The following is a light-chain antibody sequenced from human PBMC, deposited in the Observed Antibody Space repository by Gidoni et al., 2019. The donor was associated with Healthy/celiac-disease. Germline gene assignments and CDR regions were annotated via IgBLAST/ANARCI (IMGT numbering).Light chain of an antibody. CDR1: QGISSY. CDR2: VAS. J-gene: IGKJ2*01. CDR3: QQLNSYPPYT. Sequence: DIQLTQSPSFLSASVGDRVTICRASQGISSYLAWYQQKPGKAPKLLIYVASTLQSGVPSRFSGSGYGTEFTLTISSLQPEDFSTYYCQQLNSYPPYTFGQXTKLEIK. V-gene: IGKV1-9*01.